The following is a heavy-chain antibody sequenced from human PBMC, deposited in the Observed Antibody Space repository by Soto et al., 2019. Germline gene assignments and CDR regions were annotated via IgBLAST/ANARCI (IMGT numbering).Heavy chain of an antibody. V-gene: IGHV4-4*02. Sequence: QLQRQESGPGLVKPSGNLSLTCAVSGDSISSPKWWTWLRQPPGKGLEWIGDLLHSGTTNYNPSLKSRVILSVDKSQNQFSLSLTSVTAADTAIYYCAYSSGWYRHDVWGQGTSVTVSS. CDR2: LLHSGTT. J-gene: IGHJ3*01. D-gene: IGHD6-19*01. CDR3: AYSSGWYRHDV. CDR1: GDSISSPKW.